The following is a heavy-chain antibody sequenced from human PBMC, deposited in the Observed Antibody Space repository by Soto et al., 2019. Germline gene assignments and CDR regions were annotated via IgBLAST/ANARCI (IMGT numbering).Heavy chain of an antibody. CDR1: GYTLTELS. D-gene: IGHD2-2*02. J-gene: IGHJ4*02. Sequence: GASVKVSCKVSGYTLTELSMHWVRQAPGKGLEWTGGFDPEDGETIYAQKFQGRVTMTEDTSTDTAYMELSSLRFEDTAVYYCATDKGYCSSTSCYTLDYWGQGTLVTVSS. V-gene: IGHV1-24*01. CDR2: FDPEDGET. CDR3: ATDKGYCSSTSCYTLDY.